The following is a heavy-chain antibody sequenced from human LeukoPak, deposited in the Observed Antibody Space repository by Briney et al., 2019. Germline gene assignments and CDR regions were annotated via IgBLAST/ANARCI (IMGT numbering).Heavy chain of an antibody. CDR2: IKQDGSEK. Sequence: TGGSLRLSCAASGFTFSSYWMSWVRQAPGKGPEWVANIKQDGSEKYYVDSLKGRFSISRDNAENSLYPQMNSLRVEDTAVYYCARFLATRIFDYWGQGTLVTVSS. D-gene: IGHD6-6*01. CDR3: ARFLATRIFDY. CDR1: GFTFSSYW. V-gene: IGHV3-7*05. J-gene: IGHJ4*02.